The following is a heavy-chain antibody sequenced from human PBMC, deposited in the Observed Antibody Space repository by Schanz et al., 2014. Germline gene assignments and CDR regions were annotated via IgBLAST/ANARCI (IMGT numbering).Heavy chain of an antibody. CDR2: INSGSNAI. CDR1: GFTFTSYD. D-gene: IGHD2-15*01. CDR3: VRDLGARFYGMDV. Sequence: EVQLVESGGGLVQPGGSLRLSCAVSGFTFTSYDMNWVRQAPGKGLEWVAYINSGSNAIYYAESVRGRFTISRDNAKSSLSLHMNSLRDEDTAVYYCVRDLGARFYGMDVWGKGTLVTVSS. J-gene: IGHJ6*04. V-gene: IGHV3-48*02.